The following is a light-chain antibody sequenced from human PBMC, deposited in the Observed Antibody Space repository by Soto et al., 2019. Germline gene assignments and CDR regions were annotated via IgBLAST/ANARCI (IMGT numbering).Light chain of an antibody. CDR3: QSYDSSLSGSRV. Sequence: QSVLTQPPSVSGAPGQRVTISFTGSSSNIGAGYDVHWYQQLPGTAPKLLIHGNSNRPSGVPDRFSGSKSGTSASLAITGLQAEDEADYYCQSYDSSLSGSRVFGTGTKLTVL. V-gene: IGLV1-40*01. CDR2: GNS. J-gene: IGLJ1*01. CDR1: SSNIGAGYD.